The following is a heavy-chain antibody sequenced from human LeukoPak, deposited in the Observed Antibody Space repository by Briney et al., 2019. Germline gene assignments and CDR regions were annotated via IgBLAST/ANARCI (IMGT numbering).Heavy chain of an antibody. J-gene: IGHJ4*02. V-gene: IGHV4-4*07. CDR3: ARENPAAPTLDY. CDR2: IYTSGST. Sequence: PSETLSLTCTVSGGSISSYYWSWLRQPAGKGLEWIGRIYTSGSTNYNPSLKSRVTMSVDTPKNQFSPKLSSVTAADTAVYYCARENPAAPTLDYWGQGTLVTVSS. D-gene: IGHD6-6*01. CDR1: GGSISSYY.